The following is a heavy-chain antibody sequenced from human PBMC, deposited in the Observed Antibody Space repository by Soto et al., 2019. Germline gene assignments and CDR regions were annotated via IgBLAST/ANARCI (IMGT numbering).Heavy chain of an antibody. D-gene: IGHD3-10*01. Sequence: GGSLRLSCAASGFTFSSYGMHWVRQAPGKGLEWVAVIWYDGSNKYYADSVKGRFTISRDNSKNTLYLQMNSLVGEDTAVYYCARENWFFDYWGQGTPVTVSS. CDR3: ARENWFFDY. J-gene: IGHJ4*02. CDR1: GFTFSSYG. CDR2: IWYDGSNK. V-gene: IGHV3-33*01.